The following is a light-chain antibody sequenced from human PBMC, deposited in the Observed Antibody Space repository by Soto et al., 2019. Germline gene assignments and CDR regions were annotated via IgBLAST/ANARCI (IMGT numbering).Light chain of an antibody. Sequence: EIVMTQSPATLSVSPGERATLSCRASQSVGSNFAWYQQKPGQAPRLLIYAASTRATGIPARFSGSGSGTEFTLPISGLQSEDVSVYYCQQYNDWSLYTFGQGTKLEIK. CDR2: AAS. V-gene: IGKV3-15*01. CDR1: QSVGSN. CDR3: QQYNDWSLYT. J-gene: IGKJ2*01.